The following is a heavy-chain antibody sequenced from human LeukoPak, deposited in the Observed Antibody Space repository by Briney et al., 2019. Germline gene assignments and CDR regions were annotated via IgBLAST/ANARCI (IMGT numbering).Heavy chain of an antibody. V-gene: IGHV3-7*03. CDR2: IKQDGSEK. CDR3: ARRGGGDYDWYFDL. D-gene: IGHD4-17*01. J-gene: IGHJ2*01. CDR1: GFTFSSYW. Sequence: PGGSLRLSCAASGFTFSSYWMSWVRQTPGKGLEWLANIKQDGSEKYYVDSVKGRFTISRDNAKNSLYLQMNSLRAEDTAVYYCARRGGGDYDWYFDLWGRGTLVTVSS.